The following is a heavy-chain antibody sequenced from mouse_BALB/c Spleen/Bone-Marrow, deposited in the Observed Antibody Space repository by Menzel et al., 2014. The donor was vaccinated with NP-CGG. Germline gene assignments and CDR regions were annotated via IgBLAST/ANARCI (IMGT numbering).Heavy chain of an antibody. CDR1: GYTFTSYW. J-gene: IGHJ2*01. CDR2: IDPSDSYT. CDR3: ARREYYGSSYLYFDY. D-gene: IGHD1-1*01. V-gene: IGHV1-69*02. Sequence: QVQLQQPGAELVKPGASVKLSCKASGYTFTSYWMHWVKQRPGQGLEWIGEIDPSDSYTNYNQKFKGKATLTVDKSSXXXYMQLSSLTSEDAAVYCCARREYYGSSYLYFDYWGQGTTLTVSS.